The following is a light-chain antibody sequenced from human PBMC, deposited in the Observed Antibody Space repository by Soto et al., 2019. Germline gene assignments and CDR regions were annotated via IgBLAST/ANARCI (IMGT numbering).Light chain of an antibody. V-gene: IGLV1-40*01. CDR2: GNS. CDR3: QSYDSSLSGWV. CDR1: SSKIGAGYN. Sequence: QSVLTQPPSVSGAPGQRVTISCTGSSSKIGAGYNVHWYQQLPGTAPKLLIFGNSNRPSGVPDLFSGSKSGTSASLAITGLQAEDEADYYCQSYDSSLSGWVFGGGTKLTVL. J-gene: IGLJ3*02.